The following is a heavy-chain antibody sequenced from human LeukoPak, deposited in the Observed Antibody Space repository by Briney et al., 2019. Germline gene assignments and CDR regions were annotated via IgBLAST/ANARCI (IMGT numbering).Heavy chain of an antibody. V-gene: IGHV4-31*03. J-gene: IGHJ5*02. D-gene: IGHD3-9*01. CDR1: GGSISSGGYY. CDR3: ARDRDIFRWFDP. Sequence: PSETLSLTCTVSGGSISSGGYYWSWIRQHPGKGLEWIGYIYYSGSTYYNPSLKSRVTISVDTSKNQFSLKLSSVTAADTAVYYCARDRDIFRWFDPWGQGTLVTVSS. CDR2: IYYSGST.